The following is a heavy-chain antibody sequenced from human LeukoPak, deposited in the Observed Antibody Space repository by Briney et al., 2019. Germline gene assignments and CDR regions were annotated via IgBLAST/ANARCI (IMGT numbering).Heavy chain of an antibody. CDR1: GFTFTNYW. CDR2: IKQDGSEK. D-gene: IGHD3-3*01. Sequence: GGSLRLSCAASGFTFTNYWMHWVRQAPGKGLEWVANIKQDGSEKYYVDSVKGRFTISRDNAKNSLYLQMNSLRAEDTAVYYCARDRYDFWSGYLDYWGQGTLVTVSS. V-gene: IGHV3-7*01. CDR3: ARDRYDFWSGYLDY. J-gene: IGHJ4*02.